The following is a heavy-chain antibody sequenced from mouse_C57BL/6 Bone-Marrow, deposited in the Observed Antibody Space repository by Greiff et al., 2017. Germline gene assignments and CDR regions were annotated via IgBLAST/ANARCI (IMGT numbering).Heavy chain of an antibody. CDR3: ARRRDYGDPWFAY. J-gene: IGHJ3*01. D-gene: IGHD2-13*01. Sequence: QVQLQQSGAELARPGASVKLSCKASGYTFTSYCISWVKQRPGQGLEWIGEIYPRSGNTYYTEKFKGKATLTADKSSSTAYLQLSSLTSEDSAVLVCARRRDYGDPWFAYWGQGTLVTVSA. CDR2: IYPRSGNT. CDR1: GYTFTSYC. V-gene: IGHV1-81*01.